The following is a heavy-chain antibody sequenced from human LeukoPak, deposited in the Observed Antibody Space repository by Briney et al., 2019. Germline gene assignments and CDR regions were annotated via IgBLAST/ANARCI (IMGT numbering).Heavy chain of an antibody. Sequence: KSSETLSLTCTVSGGSISSYYWSWIRQPPGKGLEWIGYIYYSGSTNYNPSLKSRVTISVDTSKNQFSLKLSSVTAADTAVYYCARGTHSSCYYAFDIWGQGTMVTVSS. J-gene: IGHJ3*02. V-gene: IGHV4-59*01. CDR1: GGSISSYY. D-gene: IGHD3-22*01. CDR2: IYYSGST. CDR3: ARGTHSSCYYAFDI.